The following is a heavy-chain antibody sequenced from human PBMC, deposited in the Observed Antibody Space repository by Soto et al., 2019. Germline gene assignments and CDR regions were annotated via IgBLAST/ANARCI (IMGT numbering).Heavy chain of an antibody. V-gene: IGHV3-7*03. Sequence: EVHLVESGGGLVQPGGSLRLSCAASGFTFSNYGMSWVRQAPGKGLEWVANIKQDGSEKYYVDSVKGRFTISRDNDKNSLYLQMNSLRAEDTAVYYCARDFKYWGQGTLVTVSS. J-gene: IGHJ4*02. CDR1: GFTFSNYG. CDR2: IKQDGSEK. CDR3: ARDFKY.